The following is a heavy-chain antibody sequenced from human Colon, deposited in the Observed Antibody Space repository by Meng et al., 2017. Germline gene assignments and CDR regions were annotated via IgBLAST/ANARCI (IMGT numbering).Heavy chain of an antibody. CDR2: INPRTGDT. CDR3: ARESADGGSFDL. D-gene: IGHD2-15*01. Sequence: QVQLVQLGAEVKKPGASVTVSCKASGYTLYIHWVRLRPGEGLEWMGRINPRTGDTKSAQSFQGRVTMTRDTSTTTFSMDLRSLTTDDSAIYFCARESADGGSFDLWGQGTLVTVSS. J-gene: IGHJ4*02. CDR1: GYTLY. V-gene: IGHV1-2*06.